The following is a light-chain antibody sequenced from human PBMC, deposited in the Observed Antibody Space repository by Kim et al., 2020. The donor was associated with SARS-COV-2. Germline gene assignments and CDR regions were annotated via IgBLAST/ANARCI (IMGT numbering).Light chain of an antibody. Sequence: SPGERPALSCSASHSVSSNLAWYQQQHGQPPRLLIYGASTSAAGIPARFSGSGSGTEFSLTISSLQSEDFANNYCQQYNDWPPFTFGQGTKLEI. CDR2: GAS. CDR1: HSVSSN. CDR3: QQYNDWPPFT. J-gene: IGKJ2*01. V-gene: IGKV3-15*01.